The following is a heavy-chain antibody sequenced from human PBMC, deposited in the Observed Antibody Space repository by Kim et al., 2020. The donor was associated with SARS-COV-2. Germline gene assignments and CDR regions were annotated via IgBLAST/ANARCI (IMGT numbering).Heavy chain of an antibody. Sequence: GGSLRLSCEASGFTSNAYGMHWVRQAPGKGLEWLVVIAYDGGNKYYADSVKGRFTISRDNSKNTLYLQMNSLRAEDTAVYYCVRDKGITGSWYGGVFDYWGQGTLVTVSS. CDR1: GFTSNAYG. D-gene: IGHD6-13*01. CDR2: IAYDGGNK. J-gene: IGHJ4*02. V-gene: IGHV3-33*05. CDR3: VRDKGITGSWYGGVFDY.